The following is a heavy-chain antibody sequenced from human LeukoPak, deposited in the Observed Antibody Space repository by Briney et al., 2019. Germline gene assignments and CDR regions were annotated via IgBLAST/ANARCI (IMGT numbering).Heavy chain of an antibody. CDR1: GGSISSYY. D-gene: IGHD3-22*01. CDR2: IYTSGST. V-gene: IGHV4-4*07. J-gene: IGHJ2*01. CDR3: ARGKRLLPNWYFDL. Sequence: SETLCLTCTVSGGSISSYYWSWIRQPAGKGLEWIGRIYTSGSTNYNPSLKSRVTMSVDTSKNQFSLKLSSVTAADTAVYYCARGKRLLPNWYFDLWGRGTLVTVSS.